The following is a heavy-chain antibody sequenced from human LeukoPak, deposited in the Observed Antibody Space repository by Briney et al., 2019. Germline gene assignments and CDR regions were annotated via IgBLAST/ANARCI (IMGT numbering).Heavy chain of an antibody. J-gene: IGHJ4*02. CDR2: INSDGSST. CDR1: GFTFSSYT. Sequence: GSLRLSCAASGFTFSSYTFDWVRQAPGKGLVWVSRINSDGSSTSYADSVKGRFTISRDNAKNTLYLQMNSLGAEDTAIYYCARRKDDSSGPDDYWGRGTLVTASS. D-gene: IGHD3-22*01. CDR3: ARRKDDSSGPDDY. V-gene: IGHV3-74*01.